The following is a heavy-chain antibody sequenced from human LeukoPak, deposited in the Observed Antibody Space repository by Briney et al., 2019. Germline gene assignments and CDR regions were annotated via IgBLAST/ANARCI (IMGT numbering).Heavy chain of an antibody. D-gene: IGHD6-6*01. J-gene: IGHJ5*02. Sequence: GGSLRLSCAASGFTFSSYAMSWVRQAPGKGLEWVSAISGSGGSTYYADSVKGRFAISRDNSKNTLYLQMNSLRAEDTAVYYCAVYSTSSGGLDPWGQGTLVTVSS. V-gene: IGHV3-23*01. CDR3: AVYSTSSGGLDP. CDR2: ISGSGGST. CDR1: GFTFSSYA.